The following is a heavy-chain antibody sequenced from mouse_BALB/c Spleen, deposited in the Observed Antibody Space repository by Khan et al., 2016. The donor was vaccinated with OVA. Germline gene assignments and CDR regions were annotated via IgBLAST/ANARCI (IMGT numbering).Heavy chain of an antibody. CDR3: IRDRRGNYGGWFAY. CDR1: GFTFSSYV. V-gene: IGHV5-6-4*01. Sequence: EVELVESGGGLVKPGGSLKLSCAASGFTFSSYVMSWVRQTPEKRLEWVATISSGGSYTYYPDSVKGRFTISRDNAKNTLYLQMSSLKSEDTAMYYCIRDRRGNYGGWFAYWGQGTLVTVSA. D-gene: IGHD2-1*01. CDR2: ISSGGSYT. J-gene: IGHJ3*01.